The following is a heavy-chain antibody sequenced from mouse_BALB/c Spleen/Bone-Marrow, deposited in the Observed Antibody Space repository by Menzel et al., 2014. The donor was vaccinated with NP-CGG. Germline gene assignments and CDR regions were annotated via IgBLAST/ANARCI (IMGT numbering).Heavy chain of an antibody. CDR2: ILPGSGST. Sequence: QVQLQQSGAELMKPGASVKISWKATGYTFSSYWIEWVKQRPGHGLEWIGEILPGSGSTNYNEKFKGKATFTADTSSNTAYMQLSSLTSEDSAVYYCGNYYAMDYWGQGTSVTVSS. J-gene: IGHJ4*01. V-gene: IGHV1-9*01. CDR1: GYTFSSYW. CDR3: GNYYAMDY.